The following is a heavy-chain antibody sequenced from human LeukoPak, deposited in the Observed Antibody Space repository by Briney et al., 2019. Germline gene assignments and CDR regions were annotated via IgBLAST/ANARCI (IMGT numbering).Heavy chain of an antibody. J-gene: IGHJ4*02. CDR3: ATPPRGITSSDY. CDR2: INSSDNNT. Sequence: GGSLRLSCAASGFTFNYYAMSWVRQAPGKGLEWVSTINSSDNNTYYAGSVKGRFTISRDNSKNTLYLQMNSLRAEDTAVYYCATPPRGITSSDYWGQGTLVTVSS. CDR1: GFTFNYYA. V-gene: IGHV3-23*01. D-gene: IGHD3-10*01.